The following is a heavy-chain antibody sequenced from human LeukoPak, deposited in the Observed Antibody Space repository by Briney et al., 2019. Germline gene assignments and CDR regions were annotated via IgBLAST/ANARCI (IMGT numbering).Heavy chain of an antibody. CDR3: ARTLHRDGYNLLFQH. Sequence: GGSLRLSCAASGFSFSTYVMSWVRQPPGKGLEWVSSVGGNGRHTYNADSVKGRFAISRDNAKNSLYLQMNSLRAEDTAVYYCARTLHRDGYNLLFQHWGQGTLVTVSS. CDR1: GFSFSTYV. D-gene: IGHD5-24*01. CDR2: VGGNGRHT. V-gene: IGHV3-21*01. J-gene: IGHJ1*01.